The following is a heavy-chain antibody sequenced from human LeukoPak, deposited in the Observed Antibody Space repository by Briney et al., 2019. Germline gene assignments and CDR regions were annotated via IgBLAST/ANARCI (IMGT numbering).Heavy chain of an antibody. CDR1: GGSLSSGGYY. V-gene: IGHV4-30-2*01. Sequence: PSETLSLTCTVCGGSLSSGGYYWSWLREPPGRGLEWIGYIYHSGSTFYNPSLKSRVTISVDRSKNQFSLKLSSVTAADTAVYYCASIPSYYFDYWGQGTLVTVSS. D-gene: IGHD6-6*01. CDR2: IYHSGST. J-gene: IGHJ4*02. CDR3: ASIPSYYFDY.